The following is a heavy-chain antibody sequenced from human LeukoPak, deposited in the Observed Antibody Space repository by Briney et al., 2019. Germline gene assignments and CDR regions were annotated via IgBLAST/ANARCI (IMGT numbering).Heavy chain of an antibody. CDR3: ARVRVDDFWSGYSQMLFDY. D-gene: IGHD3-3*01. V-gene: IGHV3-74*01. Sequence: GGSLRLSCAASGFTFSSDWMHWVRQAPGKGLVWVSRINTDGSSTSYADSVKGRFTISRDNAKNTLYLQMNSLRAEDTAVYYCARVRVDDFWSGYSQMLFDYWGQGTLVTVSS. J-gene: IGHJ4*02. CDR1: GFTFSSDW. CDR2: INTDGSST.